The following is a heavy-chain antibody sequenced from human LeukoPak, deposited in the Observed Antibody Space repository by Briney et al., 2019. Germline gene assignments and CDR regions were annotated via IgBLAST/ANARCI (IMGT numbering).Heavy chain of an antibody. J-gene: IGHJ4*02. CDR1: GGSFSGYY. Sequence: PSETLSLTCAVYGGSFSGYYWSWIRQPPGKGREWIGEINHSGSTNYNPSLKSRVTISVDTSKNQFSLKLSSVTAADTAVYYCARGLVWLAAAGTKGRAFDYWGQGTLVTVSS. CDR2: INHSGST. CDR3: ARGLVWLAAAGTKGRAFDY. V-gene: IGHV4-34*01. D-gene: IGHD6-13*01.